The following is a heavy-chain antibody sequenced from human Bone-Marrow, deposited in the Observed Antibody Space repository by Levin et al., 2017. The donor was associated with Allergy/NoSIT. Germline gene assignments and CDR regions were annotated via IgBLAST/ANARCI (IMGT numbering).Heavy chain of an antibody. D-gene: IGHD3-3*01. Sequence: GESLKISCGASGFRFSNFGMHWVRQAPGKGLEWVAVIWFDGSQEYYADSVRGRFTTSRDNSNNTLYLQMNNLRPDDTAVYYCARDPSSKTDFWSGYYTGIYYYYMDVWGKGTTVTVSS. CDR1: GFRFSNFG. V-gene: IGHV3-33*01. J-gene: IGHJ6*03. CDR2: IWFDGSQE. CDR3: ARDPSSKTDFWSGYYTGIYYYYMDV.